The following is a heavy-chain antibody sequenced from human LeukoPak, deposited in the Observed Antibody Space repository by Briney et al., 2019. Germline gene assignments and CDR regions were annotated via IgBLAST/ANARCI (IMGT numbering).Heavy chain of an antibody. CDR2: IIPLFGTA. CDR1: GGTLSGYG. D-gene: IGHD1-26*01. CDR3: ARDLEGVDY. V-gene: IGHV1-69*05. J-gene: IGHJ4*02. Sequence: GASVKVSCKASGGTLSGYGISWVRQAPGQGLEWLGGIIPLFGTADFAQRFQGRVTITTDESTNTAYMELSSLRSEDTAVYYCARDLEGVDYWGQGTLVTVSS.